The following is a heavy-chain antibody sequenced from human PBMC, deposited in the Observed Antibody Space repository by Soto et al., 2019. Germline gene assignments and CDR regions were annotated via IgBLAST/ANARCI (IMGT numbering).Heavy chain of an antibody. V-gene: IGHV3-53*02. CDR3: ARVYDSSGYHSDGGEYYFDY. CDR2: IYSGGST. Sequence: EVQLVETGGGLIQPGGSLRLSCAASGFTVSSNYMSWVRQAPGKGLEWVSVIYSGGSTYYADSVKGRFTISRDNSKNTLYLQMNSLRAEDTAVYYCARVYDSSGYHSDGGEYYFDYWGQGTLVTVSS. CDR1: GFTVSSNY. J-gene: IGHJ4*02. D-gene: IGHD3-22*01.